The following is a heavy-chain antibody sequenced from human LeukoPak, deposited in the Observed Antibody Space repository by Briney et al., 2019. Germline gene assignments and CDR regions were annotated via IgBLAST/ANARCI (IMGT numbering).Heavy chain of an antibody. V-gene: IGHV3-23*01. CDR2: MDSSGT. Sequence: GGSLRLSCAASGFTFSTYTMTWVRQTPGKGLEWVSSMDSSGTYYTDSVKGRFAISRDNSKNTLYLQMNSLRAEDTAVYYCARENDYYGSGSHYWGQGTLVTVSS. CDR1: GFTFSTYT. CDR3: ARENDYYGSGSHY. D-gene: IGHD3-10*01. J-gene: IGHJ4*02.